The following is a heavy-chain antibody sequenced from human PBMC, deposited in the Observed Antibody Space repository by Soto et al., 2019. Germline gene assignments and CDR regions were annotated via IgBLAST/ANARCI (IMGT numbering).Heavy chain of an antibody. CDR3: ATSQKGYNWNYFDH. CDR2: VFYTGFT. D-gene: IGHD1-20*01. CDR1: GYSIRSGYF. Sequence: KPSETLSLTCAVSGYSIRSGYFWGWIRQSPGKGPEWIGSVFYTGFTSYNPSLESRVSVSVDTSKNQFSLKVSGVSAADTAVYYCATSQKGYNWNYFDHWGQGALVTVSS. J-gene: IGHJ4*02. V-gene: IGHV4-38-2*01.